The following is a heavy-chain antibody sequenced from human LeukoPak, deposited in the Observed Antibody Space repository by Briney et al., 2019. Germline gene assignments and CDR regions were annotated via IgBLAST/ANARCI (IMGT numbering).Heavy chain of an antibody. CDR2: IYPGDSDT. CDR3: ARRADGYGGGTDY. J-gene: IGHJ4*02. D-gene: IGHD5-24*01. CDR1: GYTFTSYW. V-gene: IGHV5-51*01. Sequence: KVSCKASGYTFTSYWIGWVRQMPGKGLEWMGIIYPGDSDTRYSPSFQGQVTISADKSISTAYLQWSSLKASDTAMYYCARRADGYGGGTDYWGQGTLVTVSS.